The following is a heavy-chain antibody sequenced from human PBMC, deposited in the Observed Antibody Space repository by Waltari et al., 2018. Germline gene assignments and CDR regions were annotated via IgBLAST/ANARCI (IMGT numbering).Heavy chain of an antibody. CDR2: GYQNGNT. V-gene: IGHV4-4*02. CDR1: GGSISSRNW. Sequence: QVQLQESGPGLVKPAGTLSLTCTVSGGSISSRNWWSWVRQPPGKGLEWIGEGYQNGNTNYKPSLKSRLTMSVDTSKNQFSRKLTSVTAADTAVYYCARVGWVGYEWSDYYYGLDVWGQGTTVTVSS. CDR3: ARVGWVGYEWSDYYYGLDV. D-gene: IGHD3-3*01. J-gene: IGHJ6*02.